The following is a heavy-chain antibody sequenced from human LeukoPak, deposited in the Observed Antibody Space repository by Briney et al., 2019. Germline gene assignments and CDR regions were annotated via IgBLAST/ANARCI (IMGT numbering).Heavy chain of an antibody. CDR2: INPYSGDT. J-gene: IGHJ4*02. Sequence: ASVKASCKGSGYTFTGWHIHWVRQAPGQGLEWMGSINPYSGDTKYAQNFQGRVTVTRDTSISTAYMELSRLTSDDTAIYYCARGESFLAYWGQGTLVAVSS. V-gene: IGHV1-2*02. CDR3: ARGESFLAY. D-gene: IGHD3-3*02. CDR1: GYTFTGWH.